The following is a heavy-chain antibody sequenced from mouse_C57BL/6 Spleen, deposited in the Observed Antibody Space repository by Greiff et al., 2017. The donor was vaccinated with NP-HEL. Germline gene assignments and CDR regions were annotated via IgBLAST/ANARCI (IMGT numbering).Heavy chain of an antibody. D-gene: IGHD1-1*01. J-gene: IGHJ2*01. V-gene: IGHV1-55*01. CDR1: GYTFTSYW. Sequence: QVQLQQPGAELVKPGASVKMSCKASGYTFTSYWITWVKQRPGQGLEWIGDIYPGSGSTNYNEKFTSKATLTVYTSSSTAYMHLSSLTAEHSAVYYCARDPYYYCSSYYFDYWGQGTTLTVSS. CDR3: ARDPYYYCSSYYFDY. CDR2: IYPGSGST.